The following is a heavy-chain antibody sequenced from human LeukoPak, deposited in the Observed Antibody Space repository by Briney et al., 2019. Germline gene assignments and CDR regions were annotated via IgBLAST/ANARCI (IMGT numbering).Heavy chain of an antibody. CDR1: GGSFSGYY. J-gene: IGHJ5*02. V-gene: IGHV4-34*01. Sequence: SETLSLTCAVYGGSFSGYYWSWIRQPSGKGLEWIGEINHSGSTNYNPSLKSRVTISVDTSKNQFSLKLSSVTAADTAVYYCARGVDIWSGLNWFDPWGQGTLVTVSS. D-gene: IGHD3-3*01. CDR2: INHSGST. CDR3: ARGVDIWSGLNWFDP.